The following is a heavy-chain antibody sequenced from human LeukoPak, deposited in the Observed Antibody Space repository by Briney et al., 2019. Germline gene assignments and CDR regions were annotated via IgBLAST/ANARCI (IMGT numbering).Heavy chain of an antibody. J-gene: IGHJ3*02. Sequence: GGSLRLSCAASGFTVSSNYMCWVRQAPGKGLEWISLIYSGGRTDYADSVKGRFTISRDNSKNMVYLQMNSLRGDDTAVYYCAGVLRGAFDIWGQGKMVAVSS. CDR2: IYSGGRT. CDR1: GFTVSSNY. CDR3: AGVLRGAFDI. V-gene: IGHV3-53*01.